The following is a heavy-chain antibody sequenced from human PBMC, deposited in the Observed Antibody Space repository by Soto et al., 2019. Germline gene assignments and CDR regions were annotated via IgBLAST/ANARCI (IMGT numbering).Heavy chain of an antibody. CDR2: IWYDGSNK. CDR3: ARDRLRPTYGSGTFDY. D-gene: IGHD3-10*01. J-gene: IGHJ4*02. Sequence: QVQLVESGGGVVQPGRSLRLSCAASGFTFSSYGIHWVRQAPGKGLEWVAVIWYDGSNKYYADSVKGRFTISRDNSKNTLYLQMNSLRAEDTAVYYCARDRLRPTYGSGTFDYWGQGTLVTVSS. V-gene: IGHV3-33*01. CDR1: GFTFSSYG.